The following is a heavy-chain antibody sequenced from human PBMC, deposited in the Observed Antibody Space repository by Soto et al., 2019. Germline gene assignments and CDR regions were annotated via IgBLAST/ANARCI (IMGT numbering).Heavy chain of an antibody. CDR2: SYYSGST. D-gene: IGHD6-13*01. CDR3: ARWSRAAAGMMGLDY. V-gene: IGHV4-31*03. J-gene: IGHJ4*02. Sequence: QVQLQESGPGLVKPSQTLSLTCTVSGGSISSGGYYWSWIRQHPGKGLEWIGYSYYSGSTYYNPSLKSRVTISVDTSKNQFSLKLSSVTAADTAVYYCARWSRAAAGMMGLDYWGQGTLVTVSS. CDR1: GGSISSGGYY.